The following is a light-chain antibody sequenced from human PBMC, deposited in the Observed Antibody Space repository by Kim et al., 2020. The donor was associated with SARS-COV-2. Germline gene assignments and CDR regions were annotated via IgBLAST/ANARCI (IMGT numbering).Light chain of an antibody. J-gene: IGLJ2*01. CDR3: CSYAGSSTYVV. V-gene: IGLV2-23*02. CDR2: EVS. Sequence: QSTPIACTGTSSDVGSYNLVSWYQQHPGKAPKLMIYEVSKRPSGVSNRFSGSKSGNTASLTISGLQAEDEADYYCCSYAGSSTYVVFGGGTKLTVL. CDR1: SSDVGSYNL.